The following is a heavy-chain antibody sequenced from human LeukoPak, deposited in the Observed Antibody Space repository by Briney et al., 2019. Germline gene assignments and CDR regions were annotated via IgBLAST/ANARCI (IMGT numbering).Heavy chain of an antibody. CDR1: GFTFSSYW. V-gene: IGHV3-7*01. CDR2: IKQDGGEK. D-gene: IGHD1-26*01. J-gene: IGHJ3*02. Sequence: PGGFLRLSCAASGFTFSSYWMSWVRQAPGKGLEWVANIKQDGGEKYYVDSVKGRFTISRDNAKSSLYLQMNSLRAEDTAVYYCARVGGVEWELLRNDAFDIWGQGTMVTVSS. CDR3: ARVGGVEWELLRNDAFDI.